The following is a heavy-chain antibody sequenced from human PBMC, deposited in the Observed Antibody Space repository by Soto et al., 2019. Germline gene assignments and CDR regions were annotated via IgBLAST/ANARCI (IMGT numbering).Heavy chain of an antibody. CDR2: MNPDSGNT. Sequence: QVQMVQSGAEVKKPGASVKVSCKASGYTLINYDIHWVRQATGQGLEWMGWMNPDSGNTGQSKQFQGRVTMTRDTSISTASMELSSLRSEDTAVYYCARGRFRRTWFDPWGQGTLVTVSS. D-gene: IGHD3-16*01. V-gene: IGHV1-8*01. J-gene: IGHJ5*02. CDR1: GYTLINYD. CDR3: ARGRFRRTWFDP.